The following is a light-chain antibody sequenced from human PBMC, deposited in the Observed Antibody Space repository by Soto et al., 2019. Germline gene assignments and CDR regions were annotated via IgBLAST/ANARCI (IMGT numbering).Light chain of an antibody. CDR2: GAS. Sequence: EVLMTQSPATLSLSPGEISTLSCRASQSVSSSYLAWYQQKPGQAPRLLIYGASSRATGIPARFSGSGSGTDFTLTISRLEPEDFAVYYCQQYGSSGTFGQGTKVDIK. CDR1: QSVSSSY. CDR3: QQYGSSGT. J-gene: IGKJ1*01. V-gene: IGKV3-20*01.